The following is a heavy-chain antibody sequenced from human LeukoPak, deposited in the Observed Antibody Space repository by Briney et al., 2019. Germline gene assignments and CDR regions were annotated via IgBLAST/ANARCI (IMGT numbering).Heavy chain of an antibody. CDR3: ARGAGGKTDY. J-gene: IGHJ4*02. D-gene: IGHD2-8*02. CDR2: ISSSSSYI. V-gene: IGHV3-21*01. CDR1: GFTFSSYS. Sequence: GGSLRLSCAASGFTFSSYSMNWVRQAPGKGLEWVSSISSSSSYIYYADSVKGRFTISRDNAKNSLCLQMNSLRAEDTAVYYCARGAGGKTDYWGQGTLVTVSS.